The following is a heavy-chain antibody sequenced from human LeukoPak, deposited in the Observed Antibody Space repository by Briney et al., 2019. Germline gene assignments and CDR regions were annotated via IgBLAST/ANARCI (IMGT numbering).Heavy chain of an antibody. J-gene: IGHJ3*02. D-gene: IGHD2-2*01. V-gene: IGHV4-38-2*02. CDR1: GYSISSGYF. CDR2: VYHSETA. Sequence: SETLSLTCTVSGYSISSGYFWGWIRQPPGKGLEWIGSVYHSETAYNNPSLKSRVTISVDTSKNQFSLKLSSVTAADTAVCYCARGYCSSTSCYRAFDIWGQGTMVTVSS. CDR3: ARGYCSSTSCYRAFDI.